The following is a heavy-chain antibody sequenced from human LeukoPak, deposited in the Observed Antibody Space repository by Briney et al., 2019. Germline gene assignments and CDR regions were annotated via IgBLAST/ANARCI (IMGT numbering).Heavy chain of an antibody. J-gene: IGHJ4*02. CDR1: GVPVNSYY. CDR2: VYYSGST. Sequence: SETLSLTCTVSGVPVNSYYWSWIRQPPGKGLEWIAYVYYSGSTNSNPSLKCRVTMSVDTSKNQFSLKLSSVTAADTAVYYCARHTAGYSFAYPFDYWGQGTLVTVSS. D-gene: IGHD5-18*01. CDR3: ARHTAGYSFAYPFDY. V-gene: IGHV4-59*02.